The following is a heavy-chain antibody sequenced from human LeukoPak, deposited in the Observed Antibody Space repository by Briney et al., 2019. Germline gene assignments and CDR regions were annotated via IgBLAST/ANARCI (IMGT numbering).Heavy chain of an antibody. J-gene: IGHJ4*02. Sequence: ASVKVSCKASGYTFTSYGISWVRQAPGQGLEWMGWISDYNGNTNYAQKLQGRVTMTTDTSTSTAYMELRSLRSDDTAVYYCARRLHGYYDFWSGSYFDYWGQGTLVTVSS. CDR2: ISDYNGNT. V-gene: IGHV1-18*01. D-gene: IGHD3-3*01. CDR1: GYTFTSYG. CDR3: ARRLHGYYDFWSGSYFDY.